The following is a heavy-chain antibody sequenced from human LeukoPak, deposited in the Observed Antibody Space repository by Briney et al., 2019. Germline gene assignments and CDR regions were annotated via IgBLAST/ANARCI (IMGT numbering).Heavy chain of an antibody. Sequence: GGSLRLSCTASGFTFSSYSMNWVRQAPGKGLEWLSYISWGSNVIYYADSVKGRFTTSRDDAKNSLFLQMNSLSDEDTAVYYCARDPGYSYALDYWGRGTLVTVSS. CDR1: GFTFSSYS. J-gene: IGHJ4*02. D-gene: IGHD5-18*01. CDR2: ISWGSNVI. V-gene: IGHV3-48*02. CDR3: ARDPGYSYALDY.